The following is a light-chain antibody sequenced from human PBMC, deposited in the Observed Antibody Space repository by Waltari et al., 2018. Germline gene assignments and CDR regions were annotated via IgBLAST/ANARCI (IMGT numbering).Light chain of an antibody. V-gene: IGLV2-14*03. CDR3: SSFTSSTTGI. CDR2: DVN. Sequence: SALTQPDSVSGSPGQSITISCSGISSDSGGYEYVSWYQQHPGKAPKLIIYDVNNRPSGGTNPFSCSKSGSSASLTISGLQAGDEADYYCSSFTSSTTGIFGGGTKVTVL. J-gene: IGLJ2*01. CDR1: SSDSGGYEY.